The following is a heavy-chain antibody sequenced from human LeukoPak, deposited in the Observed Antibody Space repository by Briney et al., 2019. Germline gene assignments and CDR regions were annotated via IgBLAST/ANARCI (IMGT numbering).Heavy chain of an antibody. CDR1: GFIFSPYA. CDR3: AKEGLVGARYYFDY. D-gene: IGHD1-26*01. CDR2: ISSEGKTT. Sequence: PGGSLRLSCSASGFIFSPYAMHWVRQAPGKGLEYVSSISSEGKTTYYADSVKGRFTISRDNSKNTLYLQMNSLRAEDTAVYYCAKEGLVGARYYFDYWGQGTLVTVSS. J-gene: IGHJ4*02. V-gene: IGHV3-64*04.